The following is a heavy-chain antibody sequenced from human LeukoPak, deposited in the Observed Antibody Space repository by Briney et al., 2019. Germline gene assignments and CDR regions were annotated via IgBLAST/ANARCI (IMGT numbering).Heavy chain of an antibody. D-gene: IGHD5-12*01. V-gene: IGHV3-48*03. J-gene: IGHJ4*02. CDR3: ARERDIVATPNGDY. Sequence: GGSLRLSCAASGFTFSSYEMNWVRQAPGKGLEWVSYISSSGSTIYYADSVKGRFTISRDNAKNSLYLQMNSLRAEDTAVYYCARERDIVATPNGDYWGQGTLVTVSS. CDR2: ISSSGSTI. CDR1: GFTFSSYE.